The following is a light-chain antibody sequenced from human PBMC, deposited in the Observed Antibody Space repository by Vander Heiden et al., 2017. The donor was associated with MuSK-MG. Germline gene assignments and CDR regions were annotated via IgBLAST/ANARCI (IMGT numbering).Light chain of an antibody. Sequence: QSALTQPASVSVSPGQSITIPCTGTSGDIGGYNYVSWYQQHPGQAPSLMIYVDTNRPSGVSNRFSGSKSGNTASLTLSGLQTEDEADYDCSSYTTSDTLFVFGTGTKVTVL. J-gene: IGLJ1*01. V-gene: IGLV2-14*03. CDR3: SSYTTSDTLFV. CDR2: VDT. CDR1: SGDIGGYNY.